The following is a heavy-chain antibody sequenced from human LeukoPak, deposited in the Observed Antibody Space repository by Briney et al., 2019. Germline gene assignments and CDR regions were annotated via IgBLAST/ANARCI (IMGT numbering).Heavy chain of an antibody. V-gene: IGHV3-53*01. CDR2: IYSGGST. Sequence: HPGGSLRLSCAASGFTVSSNYMSWVRQAPGKGLEWVSVIYSGGSTYYADSVKGRFTISRDNSKNTLYLQMNSLRAEDTAVYYCAREERGSYYFDYWGQGTLVTVSS. CDR3: AREERGSYYFDY. J-gene: IGHJ4*02. D-gene: IGHD1-26*01. CDR1: GFTVSSNY.